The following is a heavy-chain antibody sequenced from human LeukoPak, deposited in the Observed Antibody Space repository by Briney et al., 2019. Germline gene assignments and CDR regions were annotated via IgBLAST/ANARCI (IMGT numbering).Heavy chain of an antibody. CDR3: ARYCSGGSCYWTSSYYYGMDV. CDR1: GFTFSSYS. D-gene: IGHD2-15*01. J-gene: IGHJ6*02. Sequence: GGSLRLSCAASGFTFSSYSMNWVRQVPGKGLEWVSSISSSSSYIYYADSVKGRFTISRDNAKNSLYLQMNSLRAEDTAVYYCARYCSGGSCYWTSSYYYGMDVWGQGTTVTVSS. V-gene: IGHV3-21*01. CDR2: ISSSSSYI.